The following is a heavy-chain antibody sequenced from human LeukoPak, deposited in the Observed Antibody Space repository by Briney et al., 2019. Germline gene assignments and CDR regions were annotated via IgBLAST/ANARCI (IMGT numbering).Heavy chain of an antibody. D-gene: IGHD5-12*01. CDR3: ARGAGVDSGYVSSS. Sequence: SVKVSCKASGGTFSSYAISWVRQAPGQGLEWMGRIIPILGIANYAQKFQGRVTITADKSTSTAYMELSSLRSEDTAVYYCARGAGVDSGYVSSSWGQGTLVTVSS. V-gene: IGHV1-69*04. CDR1: GGTFSSYA. J-gene: IGHJ5*02. CDR2: IIPILGIA.